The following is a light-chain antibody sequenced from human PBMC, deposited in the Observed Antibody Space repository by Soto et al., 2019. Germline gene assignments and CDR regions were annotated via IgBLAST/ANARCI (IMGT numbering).Light chain of an antibody. CDR3: QHRRKWPLT. CDR2: DAS. V-gene: IGKV3-11*01. Sequence: EIGLTQTPATLSFCPKETAPHSCRVSQSISAYLAWYQQKPGQAPRLLIYDASNRATGVPGRFRGSGSGPDFTLTISCLDPEDFAVYYWQHRRKWPLTFGGRTKVDI. J-gene: IGKJ4*01. CDR1: QSISAY.